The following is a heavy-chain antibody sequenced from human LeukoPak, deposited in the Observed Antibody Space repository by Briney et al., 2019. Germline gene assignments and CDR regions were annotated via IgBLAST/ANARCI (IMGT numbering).Heavy chain of an antibody. J-gene: IGHJ4*02. CDR2: ISSSGSTI. V-gene: IGHV3-11*04. Sequence: GGSLRLSCAASGFTFSDYYMSWIRQAPGKGLEWVSYISSSGSTIYYADSVKGRFTISRDNAKNSLYLQMNSLRAGDTAVYYCARGEQRMWLLLPNYFDYWGQGTLVTVSS. D-gene: IGHD3-22*01. CDR1: GFTFSDYY. CDR3: ARGEQRMWLLLPNYFDY.